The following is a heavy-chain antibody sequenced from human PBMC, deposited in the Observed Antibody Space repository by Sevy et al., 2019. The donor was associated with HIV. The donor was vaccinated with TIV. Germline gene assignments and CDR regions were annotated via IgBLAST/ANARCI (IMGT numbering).Heavy chain of an antibody. V-gene: IGHV1-69*06. J-gene: IGHJ6*03. Sequence: ASVKVSCKASGGTFSSYAISWVRQAPGQGLEWMGGIIPIFGTANYAQKFQGRVTITADKSTSTAYMELSSLRSEDTAVYYCARDVLYCSGGSCHRTYYYMDVWGKGTTVTVSS. CDR2: IIPIFGTA. CDR1: GGTFSSYA. D-gene: IGHD2-15*01. CDR3: ARDVLYCSGGSCHRTYYYMDV.